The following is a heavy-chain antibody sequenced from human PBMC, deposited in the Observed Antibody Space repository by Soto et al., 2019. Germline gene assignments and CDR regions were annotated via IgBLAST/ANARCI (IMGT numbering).Heavy chain of an antibody. CDR2: MSGGGGLV. D-gene: IGHD3-10*01. Sequence: EVQVVESGGGLVQPGGSLRLSCAASGFDFSRFEMNWVRQTPGKGLEWLSYMSGGGGLVYYADSVRGRFTISRDNAKNSLYLQMTSLREEDTGVYFCVGGGLPYFDYWGQGALVTVSS. CDR1: GFDFSRFE. V-gene: IGHV3-48*03. J-gene: IGHJ4*02. CDR3: VGGGLPYFDY.